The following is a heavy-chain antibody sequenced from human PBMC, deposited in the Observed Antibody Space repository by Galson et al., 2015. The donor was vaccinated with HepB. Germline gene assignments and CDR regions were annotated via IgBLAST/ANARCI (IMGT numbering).Heavy chain of an antibody. J-gene: IGHJ3*02. V-gene: IGHV1-18*04. CDR3: ARGAPDYYYDSSGSPQDHDAFDI. D-gene: IGHD3-22*01. CDR2: ISTYNGNT. CDR1: GYTFTSYG. Sequence: SVKVSCKASGYTFTSYGISWVRQAPGQGLEWMGWISTYNGNTNYAQKLQGRVTMTTDTSTSTAYMELRSLRSDDTAVYYCARGAPDYYYDSSGSPQDHDAFDIWGQGIMVTVSS.